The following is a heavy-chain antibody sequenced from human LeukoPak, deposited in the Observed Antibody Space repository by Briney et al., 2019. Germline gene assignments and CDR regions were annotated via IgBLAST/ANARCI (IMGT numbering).Heavy chain of an antibody. Sequence: SETLSLTCAVSGSAIRTGYYWGRLRQPPGKELEWIGSIYHGGSTYYTPSLKSRVTISVDTSKNHFSLSLNSVTVADSAVYYCARYRYGGPADYWGPGTLITVSS. CDR3: ARYRYGGPADY. CDR2: IYHGGST. V-gene: IGHV4-38-2*01. D-gene: IGHD3-16*02. CDR1: GSAIRTGYY. J-gene: IGHJ4*02.